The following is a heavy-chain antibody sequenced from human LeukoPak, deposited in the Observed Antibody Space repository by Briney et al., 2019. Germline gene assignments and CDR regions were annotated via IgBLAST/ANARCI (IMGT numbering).Heavy chain of an antibody. CDR1: GFTFSSYW. Sequence: PGGSLRLSCAASGFTFSSYWMHWVRQAPGKGLLWVSRIKSDGSSTTYADSVKGRFTISRDNAKNTLYLQMDSLRAEDTAVYYCTTDSYSSSWYWYFDLWGRGTLVTVSS. CDR2: IKSDGSST. V-gene: IGHV3-74*01. CDR3: TTDSYSSSWYWYFDL. J-gene: IGHJ2*01. D-gene: IGHD6-13*01.